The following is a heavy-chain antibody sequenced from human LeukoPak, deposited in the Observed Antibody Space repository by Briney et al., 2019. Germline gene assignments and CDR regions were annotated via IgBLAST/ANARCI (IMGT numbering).Heavy chain of an antibody. CDR2: IYYSGST. Sequence: SETLSLTCTVSGGSISSSSYYRGWIRQPPGKGLEWIGSIYYSGSTYYNPSLKSRVTISVDTSKNQFSLKLSSVTAADTAVYYCARHGIPYSSGWYYYYYYYGMDVWGQGTTVTVSS. V-gene: IGHV4-39*01. CDR1: GGSISSSSYY. D-gene: IGHD6-19*01. J-gene: IGHJ6*02. CDR3: ARHGIPYSSGWYYYYYYYGMDV.